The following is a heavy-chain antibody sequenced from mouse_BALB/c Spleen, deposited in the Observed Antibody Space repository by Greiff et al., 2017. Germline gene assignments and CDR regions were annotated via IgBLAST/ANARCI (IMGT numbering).Heavy chain of an antibody. CDR1: GYSFTSYW. V-gene: IGHV1-5*01. J-gene: IGHJ4*01. Sequence: VQLQQSGTVLARPGASVKMSCKASGYSFTSYWMHWVKQRPGQGLEWIGAIYPGNSDTSYNQKFKGKAKLTAVTSASTAYMELSSLTNEDSAVYYCTSDRLRYAMDYWGQGTSVTVSS. D-gene: IGHD2-2*01. CDR2: IYPGNSDT. CDR3: TSDRLRYAMDY.